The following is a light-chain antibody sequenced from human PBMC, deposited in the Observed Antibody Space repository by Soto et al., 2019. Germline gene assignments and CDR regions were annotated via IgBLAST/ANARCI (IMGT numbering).Light chain of an antibody. Sequence: DIQMTQSPSSLSASVGDSVTITCRASQTISNYLNWYQHNPGRAPKLLFFAASTLQSGVPSRFSASGSGTDFALTISTLQPEDVATYYCQQSYSSPRTFGQGTKVEVK. V-gene: IGKV1-39*01. CDR3: QQSYSSPRT. CDR1: QTISNY. J-gene: IGKJ1*01. CDR2: AAS.